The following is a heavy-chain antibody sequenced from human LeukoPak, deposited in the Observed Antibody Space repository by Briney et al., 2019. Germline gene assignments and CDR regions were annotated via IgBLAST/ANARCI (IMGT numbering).Heavy chain of an antibody. CDR3: AREGVGISHYFDY. V-gene: IGHV3-21*01. J-gene: IGHJ4*02. Sequence: GGSLRLSCAASGFIFSNYAMHWVRQAPGKGLEWVSSISRSSSYIYNADSVKGRFTISRDNAKNSLYLQMNSLRAEDTALYYCAREGVGISHYFDYWGQGTLVTVSS. CDR1: GFIFSNYA. D-gene: IGHD2-21*01. CDR2: ISRSSSYI.